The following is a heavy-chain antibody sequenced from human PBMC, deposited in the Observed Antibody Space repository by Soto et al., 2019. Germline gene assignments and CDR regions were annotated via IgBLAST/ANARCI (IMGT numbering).Heavy chain of an antibody. Sequence: QVQLPQSGPGLVKPSQTLSLTCAISGDSVSSNSAAWNWIRQSPSRGLEWLGRTYYRSKWYNDXXVSVKSRITIXXDXSXXQFSRQLNSVTPEDTAVYYCARDSPGYGDYVLFAYWGQGTLVTVSS. CDR3: ARDSPGYGDYVLFAY. CDR1: GDSVSSNSAA. D-gene: IGHD4-17*01. J-gene: IGHJ4*02. V-gene: IGHV6-1*01. CDR2: TYYRSKWYN.